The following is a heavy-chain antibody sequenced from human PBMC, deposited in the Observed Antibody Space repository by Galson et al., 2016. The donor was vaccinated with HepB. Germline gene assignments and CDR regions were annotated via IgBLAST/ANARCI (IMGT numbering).Heavy chain of an antibody. CDR2: IRSKTYSGTA. J-gene: IGHJ4*02. D-gene: IGHD6-13*01. CDR3: ARGYTNTWYVAGFDY. Sequence: SLRLSCAASGFTFGDYPMTWFRQAPGKGLEWVGFIRSKTYSGTAEYAASVEGRFTISRDDSKRIAYLQMDSPKPEDSAVYYCARGYTNTWYVAGFDYWGQGTLVTVSS. V-gene: IGHV3-49*03. CDR1: GFTFGDYP.